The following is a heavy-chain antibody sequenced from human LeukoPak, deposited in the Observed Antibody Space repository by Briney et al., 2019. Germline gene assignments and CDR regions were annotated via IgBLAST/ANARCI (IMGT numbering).Heavy chain of an antibody. J-gene: IGHJ4*02. CDR2: ISASGGST. CDR1: GFTFSTYA. CDR3: AKDRGDRGDYFDY. V-gene: IGHV3-23*01. D-gene: IGHD3-10*01. Sequence: GGSLRLSCAASGFTFSTYAMSWLRQAPGKGLEWVSGISASGGSTYYADSVKGRFTISRDNSKNTLYLQMNSLRAEDTAVYYCAKDRGDRGDYFDYWGQGTLVTVSS.